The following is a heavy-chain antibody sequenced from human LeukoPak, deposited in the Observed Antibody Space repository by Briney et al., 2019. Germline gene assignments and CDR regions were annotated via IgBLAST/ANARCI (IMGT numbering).Heavy chain of an antibody. V-gene: IGHV4-39*01. CDR2: IYYSGST. CDR3: ARHQPRRSTSGYSHFDY. CDR1: GGSVSSSSYY. J-gene: IGHJ4*02. Sequence: SETLSLTCTVSGGSVSSSSYYWGWIRQSPGKELEWIGTIYYSGSTYYNASLKSRVTISVDTSKNQFSLRLSSVTAADTAMYYCARHQPRRSTSGYSHFDYWGQGTLVTVSP. D-gene: IGHD3-22*01.